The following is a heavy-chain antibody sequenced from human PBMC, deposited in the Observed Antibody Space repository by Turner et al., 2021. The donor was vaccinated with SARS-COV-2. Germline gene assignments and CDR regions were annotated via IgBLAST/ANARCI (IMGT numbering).Heavy chain of an antibody. CDR2: ISGSGGST. CDR3: AKDLGYYGSGSL. J-gene: IGHJ4*02. V-gene: IGHV3-23*01. Sequence: EVQLFESGGGLVQPGGSVRIACAASGFNFSSYAMSWVRQAPGKGREWVATISGSGGSTYYADSVKGRFTISRDNSKNTLYLQMNSLRAEDTAVYYCAKDLGYYGSGSLWGQGTLVTVSS. D-gene: IGHD3-10*01. CDR1: GFNFSSYA.